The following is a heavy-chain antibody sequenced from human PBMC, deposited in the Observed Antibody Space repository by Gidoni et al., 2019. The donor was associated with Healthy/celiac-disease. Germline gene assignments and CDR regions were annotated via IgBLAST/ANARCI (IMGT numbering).Heavy chain of an antibody. D-gene: IGHD3-16*01. V-gene: IGHV4-39*01. CDR1: GGSISSSSYY. J-gene: IGHJ4*02. Sequence: QLQLQESGPGLVKPSETLSLTCTVPGGSISSSSYYWGWIRQPPGKGLEWIGSIYYSGSTYYNPSLKSRVTISVDTSKNQFSLKLSSVTAADTAVYYCARQDRGRNDYWGQGTLVTVSS. CDR2: IYYSGST. CDR3: ARQDRGRNDY.